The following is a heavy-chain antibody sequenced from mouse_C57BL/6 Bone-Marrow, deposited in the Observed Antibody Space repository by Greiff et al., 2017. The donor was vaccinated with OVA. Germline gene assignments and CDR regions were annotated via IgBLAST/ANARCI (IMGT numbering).Heavy chain of an antibody. D-gene: IGHD3-2*02. V-gene: IGHV1-72*01. CDR3: ERETAQATYYAMDY. Sequence: QVQLQQPGAELVKPGASVKLSCKASGYTFTSYWMHWVKQRPGRGLEWIGRIDPNSGGTKYNEKFKSKATLTVDKPSSTAYMQRSSLTSEDSAFYCCERETAQATYYAMDYWGQGTSVTVSS. CDR2: IDPNSGGT. CDR1: GYTFTSYW. J-gene: IGHJ4*01.